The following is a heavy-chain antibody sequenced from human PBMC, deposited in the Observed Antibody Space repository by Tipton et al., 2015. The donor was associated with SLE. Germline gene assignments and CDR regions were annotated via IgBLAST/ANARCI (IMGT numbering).Heavy chain of an antibody. V-gene: IGHV4-31*03. D-gene: IGHD3-10*01. Sequence: TLSLTCTVSGGSISRIGYYWSWIRQHPGKGLEWIGYIYHTGSTYYNPSPESRLTISIDTSKNHFSLELTSVTAADTAVYYCARQRLRLLSPLDAWGQGTTVTVS. J-gene: IGHJ6*02. CDR2: IYHTGST. CDR3: ARQRLRLLSPLDA. CDR1: GGSISRIGYY.